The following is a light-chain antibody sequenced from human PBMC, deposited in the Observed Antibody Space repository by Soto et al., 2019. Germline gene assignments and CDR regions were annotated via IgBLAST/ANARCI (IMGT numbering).Light chain of an antibody. CDR3: QQYNDWPFT. CDR2: GAA. CDR1: QSVRNN. J-gene: IGKJ3*01. Sequence: EIVMTQSPATLSVSPGERATVSCGASQSVRNNVAGYQQKAGQAPRLLIYGAATRATGIPARFSGSGSGTEFTLTINSLQSEDFAVYYCQQYNDWPFTFGPGTKVDIK. V-gene: IGKV3-15*01.